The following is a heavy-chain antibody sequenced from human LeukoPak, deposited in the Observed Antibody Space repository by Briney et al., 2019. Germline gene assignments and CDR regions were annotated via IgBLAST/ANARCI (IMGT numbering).Heavy chain of an antibody. CDR3: AKSIAAQDAFDI. CDR2: ISGSGGST. V-gene: IGHV3-23*01. Sequence: PGGSLRLSCAASGFTFSSYAMSWVRQAPGKGREGVSAISGSGGSTYYADSVKGRFTISRDNSKNTLYLQMNSLRAEDTAVYYCAKSIAAQDAFDIWGQGTMVTVSS. CDR1: GFTFSSYA. D-gene: IGHD6-6*01. J-gene: IGHJ3*02.